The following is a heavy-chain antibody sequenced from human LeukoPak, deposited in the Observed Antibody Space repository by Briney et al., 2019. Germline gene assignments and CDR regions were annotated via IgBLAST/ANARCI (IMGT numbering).Heavy chain of an antibody. J-gene: IGHJ4*02. CDR3: ARINWNYAHYFDY. Sequence: SQTLSLTCTVSGGSISSGGYYWSWIRQHPGKGLEWIGYIYYSGSTYYNPSIKSRATISVDTSKNQFSLKLSSVTAADTAVYYCARINWNYAHYFDYWGQGTLVTVSS. CDR1: GGSISSGGYY. V-gene: IGHV4-31*03. D-gene: IGHD1-7*01. CDR2: IYYSGST.